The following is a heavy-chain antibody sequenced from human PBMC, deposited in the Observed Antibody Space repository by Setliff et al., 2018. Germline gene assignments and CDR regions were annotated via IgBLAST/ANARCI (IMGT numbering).Heavy chain of an antibody. V-gene: IGHV1-2*04. D-gene: IGHD1-26*01. CDR2: INPNSGGT. CDR1: GYTFTGYY. Sequence: GAAVKVSCKASGYTFTGYYMHWVRQAPGQGREWMGWINPNSGGTNYAQKFQGWVTMTRDTSISTAYMELSRLRSDDTAVYYCARDLLYSGSYFGYYYGMDVWGQGTTVTVSS. J-gene: IGHJ6*02. CDR3: ARDLLYSGSYFGYYYGMDV.